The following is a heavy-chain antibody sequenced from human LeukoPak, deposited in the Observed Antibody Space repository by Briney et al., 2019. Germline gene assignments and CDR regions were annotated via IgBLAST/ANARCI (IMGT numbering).Heavy chain of an antibody. CDR2: ISNNGGYT. CDR1: GFTFSSSA. CDR3: ARGSWFDP. Sequence: GGSLRLSCAASGFTFSSSAMSWVRQAPGKGLEWVSAISNNGGYTYYADSVQGRFTISRDNSKNTLYLQMNSLRAEDTAVYYCARGSWFDPWGQGTLVTVSS. V-gene: IGHV3-23*01. J-gene: IGHJ5*02.